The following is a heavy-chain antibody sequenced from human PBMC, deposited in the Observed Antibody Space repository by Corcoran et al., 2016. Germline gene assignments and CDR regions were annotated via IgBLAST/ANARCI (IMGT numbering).Heavy chain of an antibody. J-gene: IGHJ4*02. CDR1: GGSISSSSYY. D-gene: IGHD3-9*01. CDR2: IYYSGST. Sequence: QLQLQESGPGLVKPSETLSLTCTVSGGSISSSSYYWGWIRQPPGKGLEWIGSIYYSGSTYYNPSLKSRVTISVDTSKNQFSLKLSSVTAADTAVYYCARVNDILTGYEYSFDYWGQGTLVTVSS. CDR3: ARVNDILTGYEYSFDY. V-gene: IGHV4-39*07.